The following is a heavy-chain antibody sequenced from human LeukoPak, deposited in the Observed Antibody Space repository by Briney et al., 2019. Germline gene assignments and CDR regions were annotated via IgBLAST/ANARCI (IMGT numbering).Heavy chain of an antibody. CDR2: ISYDGSNK. CDR3: ARAVSRLIPTAIGRYSYYYYMDV. Sequence: GRSLRLSCAASGSTFSSYAMHWVRQAPGKGLEWVAVISYDGSNKYYADSVKGRFTISRDSSKNTLCLQMNSLRAEDTAVYYCARAVSRLIPTAIGRYSYYYYMDVWGKGTTVTVSS. V-gene: IGHV3-30*04. CDR1: GSTFSSYA. J-gene: IGHJ6*03. D-gene: IGHD2-2*01.